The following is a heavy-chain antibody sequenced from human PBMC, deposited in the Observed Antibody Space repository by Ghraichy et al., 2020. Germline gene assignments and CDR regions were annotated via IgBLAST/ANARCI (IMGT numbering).Heavy chain of an antibody. D-gene: IGHD2-8*02. J-gene: IGHJ4*02. CDR2: IFYSGTT. V-gene: IGHV4-30-4*07. CDR3: ARSRLLAFDY. Sequence: SQTLSLTCAVSGDSINSGGYSWNWVRQPPGKKLEWIGYIFYSGTTYYNPSLKSRVTISIDTSKNQFSLTLTSVTAADTAVYYCARSRLLAFDYWGQGTLVPVTS. CDR1: GDSINSGGYS.